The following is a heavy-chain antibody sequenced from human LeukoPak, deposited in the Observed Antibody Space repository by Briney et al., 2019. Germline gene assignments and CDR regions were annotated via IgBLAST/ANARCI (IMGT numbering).Heavy chain of an antibody. CDR1: GFPLSSYA. V-gene: IGHV3-23*01. CDR3: AKSVRFLEWLLGAFDI. CDR2: TSSSDPGT. D-gene: IGHD3-3*01. J-gene: IGHJ3*02. Sequence: GGSLRLSCAASGFPLSSYAMSWVRQASGKGLEWVSATSSSDPGTYYADSVRGRFTISRDNSKNTLYLQLNSLRVEDAGVYYCAKSVRFLEWLLGAFDIWGQGTMVTASS.